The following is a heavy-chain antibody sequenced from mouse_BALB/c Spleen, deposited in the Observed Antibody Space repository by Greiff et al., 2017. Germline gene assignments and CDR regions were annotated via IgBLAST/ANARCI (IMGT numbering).Heavy chain of an antibody. D-gene: IGHD2-10*02. J-gene: IGHJ2*01. V-gene: IGHV3-2*02. CDR1: GYSITSDYA. CDR2: ISYSGST. Sequence: EVKLQESGPGLVKPSQSLSLTCTVTGYSITSDYAWNWIRQFPGNKLEWMGYISYSGSTSYNPSLKSRISITRDTSKNQFFLQLNSVTTEDTATYYCASLYGNSNYWGQGTTLTVSS. CDR3: ASLYGNSNY.